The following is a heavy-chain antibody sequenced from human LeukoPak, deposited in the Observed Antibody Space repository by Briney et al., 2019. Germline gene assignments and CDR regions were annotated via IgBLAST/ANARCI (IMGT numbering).Heavy chain of an antibody. J-gene: IGHJ4*02. Sequence: GGSLRLSCAASGFTFSNYWMHWVRQAPGKGLVWVSRINSDGSSTSYADSVKGRFTISRDNAKNTLYLQMNSLRAEDTAVYYCARSDILTGYYYFDYWGQGTLVTVSS. CDR3: ARSDILTGYYYFDY. CDR1: GFTFSNYW. V-gene: IGHV3-74*01. CDR2: INSDGSST. D-gene: IGHD3-9*01.